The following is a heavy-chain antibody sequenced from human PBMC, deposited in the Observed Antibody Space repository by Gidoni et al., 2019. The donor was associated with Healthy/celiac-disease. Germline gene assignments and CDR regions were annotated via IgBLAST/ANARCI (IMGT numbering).Heavy chain of an antibody. CDR3: ARAWGKQWLVQFSREYYFDY. CDR2: ST. V-gene: IGHV4-39*01. J-gene: IGHJ4*02. D-gene: IGHD6-19*01. Sequence: STYYNPSLKSRVTISVDTSKNQFSLKLSSVTAADTAVYYCARAWGKQWLVQFSREYYFDYWGQGTLVTVSS.